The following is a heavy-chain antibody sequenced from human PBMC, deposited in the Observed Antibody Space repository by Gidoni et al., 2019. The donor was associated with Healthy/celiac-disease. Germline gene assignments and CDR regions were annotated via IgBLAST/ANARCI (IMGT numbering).Heavy chain of an antibody. D-gene: IGHD6-13*01. V-gene: IGHV3-23*01. Sequence: EVQLLESGGGLVQPGGSLRLSCAASGFTFSSYAMSWVRQAPGKGLEWVSAISGSGGSTYYADSVKGRFTISRDNSKNTLYLQMNSLRAEDTAVYYCAKSKLVHRYYYYGMDVWGQGTTVTVSS. CDR2: ISGSGGST. CDR3: AKSKLVHRYYYYGMDV. CDR1: GFTFSSYA. J-gene: IGHJ6*02.